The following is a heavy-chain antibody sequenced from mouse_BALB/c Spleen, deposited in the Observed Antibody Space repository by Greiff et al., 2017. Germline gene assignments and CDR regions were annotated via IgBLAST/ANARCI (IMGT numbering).Heavy chain of an antibody. V-gene: IGHV3-6*02. Sequence: VQLQQSGPGLVKPSQSLSLTCSVTGYSITSGYYWNWIRQFPGNKLEWMGYISYDGSNNYNPSLKNRISITRDTSKNQFFLKLNSVTTEDTATYYCASITTVVAYHYYAMDYWGQGTSVTVSS. D-gene: IGHD1-1*01. CDR3: ASITTVVAYHYYAMDY. CDR1: GYSITSGYY. CDR2: ISYDGSN. J-gene: IGHJ4*01.